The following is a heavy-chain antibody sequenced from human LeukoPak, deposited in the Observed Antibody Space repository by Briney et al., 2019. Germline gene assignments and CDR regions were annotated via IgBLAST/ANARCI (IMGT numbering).Heavy chain of an antibody. J-gene: IGHJ4*02. CDR3: AREVLGYCSSTSCYRFDY. V-gene: IGHV4-59*12. CDR1: GGSITNYY. Sequence: SETLSLTCTVPGGSITNYYWSWIRQPPGKGLEWIGYIYYNGDSNRDTSYNRSLKSRVSISIDTSKNQFSLKLSSVTAADTAVYYCAREVLGYCSSTSCYRFDYWGQGTLVTVSS. CDR2: IYYNGDS. D-gene: IGHD2-2*01.